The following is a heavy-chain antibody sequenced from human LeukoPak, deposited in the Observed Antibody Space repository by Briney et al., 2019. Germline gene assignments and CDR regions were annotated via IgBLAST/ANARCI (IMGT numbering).Heavy chain of an antibody. V-gene: IGHV5-51*01. D-gene: IGHD6-19*01. CDR3: VRGIAVAGTELGNWFDP. CDR2: IYPGDSDT. J-gene: IGHJ5*02. CDR1: GYGFTSYW. Sequence: GESLKISCKGSGYGFTSYWIGWVRQMPGKGLEWMGIIYPGDSDTRYSPSFQGQVTISADKSISTAYLQWSSLKASDTAMYYCVRGIAVAGTELGNWFDPWGQGTLVTVSS.